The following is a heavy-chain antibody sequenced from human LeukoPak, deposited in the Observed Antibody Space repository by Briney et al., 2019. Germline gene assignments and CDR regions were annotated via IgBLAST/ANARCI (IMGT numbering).Heavy chain of an antibody. D-gene: IGHD3-22*01. CDR1: GFTFSSYS. CDR3: ASRDSSGYSIDY. V-gene: IGHV3-21*01. CDR2: ISSSSSYI. Sequence: GSLRLSCAASGFTFSSYSMNWVRQAPGKGLEWVSFISSSSSYIYYADSVKGRFTMSRDNAKNSLYLQMNSLRAEDTAVYYCASRDSSGYSIDYWGQGTLVTVSS. J-gene: IGHJ4*02.